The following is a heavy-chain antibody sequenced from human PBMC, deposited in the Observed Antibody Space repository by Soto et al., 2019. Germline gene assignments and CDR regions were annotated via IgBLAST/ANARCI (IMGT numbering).Heavy chain of an antibody. Sequence: GGSLRLSCAASGFTFSDYYMSWIRQAPGKGLEWASYISSSSSYTNYADSVKGRFTISRDNAKNQFSLNLNSVTAADTAVYYCATMGTPATGLYYFDYWGQGTLVTVSS. CDR3: ATMGTPATGLYYFDY. D-gene: IGHD1-7*01. J-gene: IGHJ4*02. CDR2: ISSSSSYT. CDR1: GFTFSDYY. V-gene: IGHV3-11*03.